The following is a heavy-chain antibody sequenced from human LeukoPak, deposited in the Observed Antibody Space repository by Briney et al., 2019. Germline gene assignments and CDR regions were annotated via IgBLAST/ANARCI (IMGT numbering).Heavy chain of an antibody. D-gene: IGHD2-2*01. V-gene: IGHV4-30-4*08. J-gene: IGHJ4*02. CDR2: IYRSGST. Sequence: SQTLSLTCSVSGGSISSGDYFWSWIRQPPGKGLEWIGYIYRSGSTYYSPSLKSRVSISLDTSKNQFSLKLSSVTAADTAVYYRARANYAYGDYWGQGTLVTVSS. CDR1: GGSISSGDYF. CDR3: ARANYAYGDY.